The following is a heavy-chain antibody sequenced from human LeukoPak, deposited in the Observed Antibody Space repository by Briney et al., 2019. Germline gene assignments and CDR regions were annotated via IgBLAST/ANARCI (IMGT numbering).Heavy chain of an antibody. CDR1: GGSISTYH. D-gene: IGHD3-22*01. V-gene: IGHV4-4*07. CDR3: ARVGIAYYYDSSGYYTDF. J-gene: IGHJ4*02. Sequence: SETLSLTCTVSGGSISTYHWNWIRQPAGKGLERIGRIYTSGSTNYNPSLKSRVTMSVDTSKNQFSLKLSSVTAADTAVYYCARVGIAYYYDSSGYYTDFWGQGTLVTVSS. CDR2: IYTSGST.